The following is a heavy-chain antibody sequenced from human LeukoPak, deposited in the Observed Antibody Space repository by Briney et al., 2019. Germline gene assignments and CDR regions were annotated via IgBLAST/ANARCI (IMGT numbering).Heavy chain of an antibody. CDR3: ARGLNGGNSVRYWFDP. J-gene: IGHJ5*02. CDR1: GYTFTNYG. CDR2: ISAYNGNT. D-gene: IGHD4-23*01. Sequence: GASVKVSCKASGYTFTNYGISWVRQAPGQGLEWMGWISAYNGNTNYAQKLQGRVTMTTDTSTSTAYMELRSLRSEDTAVYYCARGLNGGNSVRYWFDPWGQGTLVTVSS. V-gene: IGHV1-18*01.